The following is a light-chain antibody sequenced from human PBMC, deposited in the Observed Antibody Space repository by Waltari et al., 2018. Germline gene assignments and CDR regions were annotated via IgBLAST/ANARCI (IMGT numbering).Light chain of an antibody. Sequence: DIQMTQSPSSLSASVGDRVTITCRASRAITNYVNWYQQRPGLAPKLLIYAASTLQGGVPTRFSGSGSGTDFTLTISSLQIEDFATYYCQHYSHSSPWTFGQGTKVEIK. CDR3: QHYSHSSPWT. V-gene: IGKV1-39*01. J-gene: IGKJ1*01. CDR1: RAITNY. CDR2: AAS.